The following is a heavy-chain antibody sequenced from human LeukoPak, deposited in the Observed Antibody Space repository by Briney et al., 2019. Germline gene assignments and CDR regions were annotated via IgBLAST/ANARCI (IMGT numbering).Heavy chain of an antibody. D-gene: IGHD3-22*01. Sequence: GGSLRLSCAASGFTFSSYAMNWVRQAPGRGLEWVSTISGSGGSTYYADLVKGRFTISRDNSKNTLYLQMNSLRAEDTAVYYCAKSSMIVVGGFDYWGQGTLVTVSS. J-gene: IGHJ4*02. CDR2: ISGSGGST. V-gene: IGHV3-23*01. CDR3: AKSSMIVVGGFDY. CDR1: GFTFSSYA.